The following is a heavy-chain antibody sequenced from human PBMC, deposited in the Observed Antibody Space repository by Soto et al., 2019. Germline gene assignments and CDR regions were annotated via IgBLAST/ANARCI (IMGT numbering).Heavy chain of an antibody. Sequence: QVQLVQSGAEMKKPGASVKVSCKASGYTFTSYDVNWVRQATGQGLEWMGWMNPNSGNTGYAQKFLGRVTMTRNTTISTAYMELRSLRSEDTAVYYCAREITDYGMDVWGQGTTVTVSS. CDR1: GYTFTSYD. D-gene: IGHD3-16*01. CDR3: AREITDYGMDV. J-gene: IGHJ6*02. V-gene: IGHV1-8*01. CDR2: MNPNSGNT.